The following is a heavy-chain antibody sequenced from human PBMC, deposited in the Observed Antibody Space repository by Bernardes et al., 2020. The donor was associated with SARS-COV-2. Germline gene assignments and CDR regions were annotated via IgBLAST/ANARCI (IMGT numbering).Heavy chain of an antibody. CDR2: YYYRRST. V-gene: IGHV4-59*01. D-gene: IGHD3-16*01. CDR1: GGSLMSIT. CDR3: ARGLPRDYIGICSCYGMDD. Sequence: SETLSLTCTVSGGSLMSITWRSTPRPPPPGLEWPSYYYYRRSTTPYPSPQCPPPTSVDTTKNQFSLTLSSVTTADTAAYYCARGLPRDYIGICSCYGMDDWGKGTTITAS. J-gene: IGHJ6*04.